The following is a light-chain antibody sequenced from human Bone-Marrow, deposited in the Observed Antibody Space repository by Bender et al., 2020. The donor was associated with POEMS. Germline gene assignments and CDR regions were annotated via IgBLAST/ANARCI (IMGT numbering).Light chain of an antibody. Sequence: QSVLTQPPSVSGAPGQRVTISCAGSRSNIGAGYDVHWYQQPPGTAPKVLIYDNSNRPSGVPDRFSGSKSGTSASLAISGLQSEDEADYYCAAWEDSLNGWVFGGGTKLTVL. CDR3: AAWEDSLNGWV. CDR2: DNS. CDR1: RSNIGAGYD. V-gene: IGLV1-50*01. J-gene: IGLJ3*02.